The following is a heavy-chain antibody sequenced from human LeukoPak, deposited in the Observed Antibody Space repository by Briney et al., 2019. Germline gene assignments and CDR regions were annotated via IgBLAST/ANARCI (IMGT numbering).Heavy chain of an antibody. Sequence: GGALRLSCAASGFTFSSYSMNWGRQAPGEGLEWVSSISSRSSYIYYADAVKGRFTISRDNAKTSLYLQMNSLRAEDTAVYYCESDRGYSYGSRSDGMDVWGQGTTVTVSS. J-gene: IGHJ6*02. V-gene: IGHV3-21*01. CDR3: ESDRGYSYGSRSDGMDV. D-gene: IGHD5-18*01. CDR1: GFTFSSYS. CDR2: ISSRSSYI.